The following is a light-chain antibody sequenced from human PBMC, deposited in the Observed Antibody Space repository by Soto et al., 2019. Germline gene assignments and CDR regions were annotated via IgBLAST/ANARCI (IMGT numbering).Light chain of an antibody. CDR3: QQYENLPPKFT. CDR2: DVS. Sequence: DIQMTQSPSSLSASVGDRVTITCQASHDISNYLNWYQHKAGEAPKLLIYDVSHLETGVPSRFSGSGSGTEFTFTITSQQPEDVATYYSQQYENLPPKFTFGPGTKVDIK. J-gene: IGKJ3*01. CDR1: HDISNY. V-gene: IGKV1-33*01.